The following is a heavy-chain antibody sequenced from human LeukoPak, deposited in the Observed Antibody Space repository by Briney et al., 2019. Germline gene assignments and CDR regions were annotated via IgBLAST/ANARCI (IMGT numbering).Heavy chain of an antibody. D-gene: IGHD3-10*01. J-gene: IGHJ5*02. CDR1: GFTFSSYE. V-gene: IGHV3-48*03. Sequence: PVGSLRLSCAASGFTFSSYEMNWVRQAPGKGLEWVSYISSSGSTIYYADSVKGRFTISRDNAKNSLFLQMNSLRAEDTAVYYCSKDQSVITMVRGVIIRENWFDPWGQGTLVTVSS. CDR3: SKDQSVITMVRGVIIRENWFDP. CDR2: ISSSGSTI.